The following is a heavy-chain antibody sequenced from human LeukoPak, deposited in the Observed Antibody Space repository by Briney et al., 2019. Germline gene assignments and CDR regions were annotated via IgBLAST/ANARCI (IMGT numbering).Heavy chain of an antibody. J-gene: IGHJ4*02. D-gene: IGHD2-2*01. CDR3: AREWAYCSSTSCSLFDY. CDR1: GFTFSSYT. CDR2: ISYDGSNK. V-gene: IGHV3-30-3*01. Sequence: GGSLRLSCAASGFTFSSYTMHWVRQAPGKGLEWVVVISYDGSNKYYADSVKGRFTISRDNSKNTLYLQMNSLRAEDTAVYYCAREWAYCSSTSCSLFDYWGQGTLVTVSS.